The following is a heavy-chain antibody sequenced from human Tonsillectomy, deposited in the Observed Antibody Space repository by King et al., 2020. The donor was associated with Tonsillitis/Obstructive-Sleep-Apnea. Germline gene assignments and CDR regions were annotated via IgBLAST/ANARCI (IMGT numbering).Heavy chain of an antibody. CDR3: AKDISGGDDAFDI. CDR1: GFTFDDYA. V-gene: IGHV3-9*01. D-gene: IGHD2-15*01. J-gene: IGHJ3*02. Sequence: QLVQSGGGLVQPGRSLRLSCAASGFTFDDYAMHWVRQAPGKGLEWVSGISWNSGSIGYADSVKGRFTISRDNAKNSLYLQMNSLRAEDTALYYCAKDISGGDDAFDIWGQGTMVTVSS. CDR2: ISWNSGSI.